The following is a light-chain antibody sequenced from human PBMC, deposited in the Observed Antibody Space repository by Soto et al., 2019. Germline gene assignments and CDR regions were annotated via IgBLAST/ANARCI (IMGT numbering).Light chain of an antibody. CDR2: EVS. CDR3: LSYAGTNARLRV. Sequence: QSVLTQPASVSGSPGQSITISCTGTSVDVGGYNYVSWYQHHPGKAPKLLIFEVSNRPSGISDRFSGSKSGITATLTISGLQADDEGDYYCLSYAGTNARLRVFGPGTKVTVL. V-gene: IGLV2-14*01. CDR1: SVDVGGYNY. J-gene: IGLJ1*01.